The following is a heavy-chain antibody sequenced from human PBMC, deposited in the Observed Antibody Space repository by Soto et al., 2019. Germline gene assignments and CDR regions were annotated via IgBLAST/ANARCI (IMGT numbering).Heavy chain of an antibody. CDR2: IWYDGSNK. CDR1: GFTFSSYG. J-gene: IGHJ4*02. V-gene: IGHV3-33*01. Sequence: PGGSLRLSWAASGFTFSSYGMHWVRQAPGKGLEWVAVIWYDGSNKYYADSVKGRFTISRDNSKNTLYLQMNSLRAEDTAVYYCARESREWELDYWGQGTLVTVSS. D-gene: IGHD1-26*01. CDR3: ARESREWELDY.